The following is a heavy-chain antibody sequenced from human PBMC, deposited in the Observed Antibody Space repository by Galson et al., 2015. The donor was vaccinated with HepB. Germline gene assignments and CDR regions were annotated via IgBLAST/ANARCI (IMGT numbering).Heavy chain of an antibody. Sequence: SLRLSCAAFGFTVRRYGMHWVRPAPAKGLAWVAVIWFDGSKSDHGDSVKGRFTISRDNSKNTMFLQMNSLRVEDTAVYYCARDHARIIRGVTTGALDLWGQGTRVTVS. J-gene: IGHJ3*01. D-gene: IGHD3-10*01. CDR2: IWFDGSKS. CDR3: ARDHARIIRGVTTGALDL. V-gene: IGHV3-33*08. CDR1: GFTVRRYG.